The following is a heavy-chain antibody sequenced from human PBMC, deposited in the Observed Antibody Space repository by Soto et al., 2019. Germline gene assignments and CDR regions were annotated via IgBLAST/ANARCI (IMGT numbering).Heavy chain of an antibody. CDR2: ISAYNGNT. CDR3: ARDLPAGGPSVNLPSDY. J-gene: IGHJ4*02. V-gene: IGHV1-18*01. D-gene: IGHD1-26*01. CDR1: GYTFTSYG. Sequence: ASVKVSCRASGYTFTSYGISWVRQAPGRGLEWMGWISAYNGNTNYAQKLQGRVTMTTDTSTRTAYMELRSLRSDDTAVYYCARDLPAGGPSVNLPSDYCGQGTLVAVSS.